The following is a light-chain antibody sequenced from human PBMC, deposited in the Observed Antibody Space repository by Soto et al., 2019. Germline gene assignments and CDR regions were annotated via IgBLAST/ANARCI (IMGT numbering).Light chain of an antibody. CDR2: GAS. V-gene: IGKV3-15*01. J-gene: IGKJ2*01. CDR1: QSVSSN. CDR3: QQYNNWRPCLYT. Sequence: EIVMTQSPATLSVSPGERATLSCRASQSVSSNLAWYQQKPGQAPRLLIYGASTRATGIPARFSGSGSGTEFTLTISSLQSEDFAVYYCQQYNNWRPCLYTFGQGTKLEIK.